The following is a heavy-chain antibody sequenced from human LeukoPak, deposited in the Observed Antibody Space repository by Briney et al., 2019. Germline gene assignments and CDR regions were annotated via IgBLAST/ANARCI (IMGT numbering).Heavy chain of an antibody. CDR2: INAGNGNT. V-gene: IGHV1-3*01. Sequence: GASVKVSCKASGYTFTSYAMHWVRQAPGQRLEWMGWINAGNGNTKYSQKFQGRVTITRDTSASTAYMELSSLRSEDTAVYYCARDSTDILTGYYSFPFDYWGQGTLVTVSS. D-gene: IGHD3-9*01. J-gene: IGHJ4*02. CDR3: ARDSTDILTGYYSFPFDY. CDR1: GYTFTSYA.